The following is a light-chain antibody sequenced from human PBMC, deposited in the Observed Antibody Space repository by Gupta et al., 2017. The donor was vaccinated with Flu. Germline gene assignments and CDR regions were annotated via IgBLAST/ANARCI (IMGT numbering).Light chain of an antibody. CDR2: DDT. V-gene: IGLV3-21*02. CDR1: NIGSRS. CDR3: QWVASSSDVL. J-gene: IGLJ2*01. Sequence: SVLTQPPSVSVAPGQTARITCSGNNIGSRSVHWYKQKAGQAPVLVVHDDTDRPAGIPGGFSGSTSGDTATLTISGVDDGEDADYYCQWVASSSDVLFGGGTKLTVL.